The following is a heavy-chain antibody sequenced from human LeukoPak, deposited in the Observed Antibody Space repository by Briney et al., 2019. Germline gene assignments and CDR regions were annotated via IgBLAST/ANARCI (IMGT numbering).Heavy chain of an antibody. CDR1: GFTFSSYG. CDR2: ISGSGGST. D-gene: IGHD6-19*01. V-gene: IGHV3-23*01. J-gene: IGHJ6*02. CDR3: AKSQSPNYSYGMDV. Sequence: GGSLRLSCAASGFTFSSYGMSWVRQAPGKRLEWVSGISGSGGSTYYADSVKGRFTISRDSSKNTLYLQMNSLRAEDTAVYYCAKSQSPNYSYGMDVWGQGTTVTVSS.